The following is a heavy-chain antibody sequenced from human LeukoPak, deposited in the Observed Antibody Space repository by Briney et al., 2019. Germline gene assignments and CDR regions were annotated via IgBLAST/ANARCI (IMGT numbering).Heavy chain of an antibody. CDR1: GSTFSSYW. Sequence: AGGSLRLSCAASGSTFSSYWMHWVRQAPETGLEWLSYTSPSGGTIYYTDSVKGRFTMSRDNAQNALYLEMNSLRAEDTAVYYCAREKKTEWTTGAFDMWGQGTMVIVSS. V-gene: IGHV3-48*04. J-gene: IGHJ3*02. D-gene: IGHD3-3*01. CDR3: AREKKTEWTTGAFDM. CDR2: TSPSGGTI.